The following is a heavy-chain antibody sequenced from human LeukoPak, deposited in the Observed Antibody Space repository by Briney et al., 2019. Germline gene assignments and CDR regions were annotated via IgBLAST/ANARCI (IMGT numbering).Heavy chain of an antibody. D-gene: IGHD2-21*01. CDR2: INYSGNT. V-gene: IGHV4-39*07. CDR1: GGSISSRSYY. J-gene: IGHJ5*02. Sequence: PSETLSLTCTVSGGSISSRSYYWGWIRQPPGKGLEWIASINYSGNTYYNPSLKSRVTISVDTSKNQFSLKLSSVTAADTAVYYCARGKVVVKRHLVNWFDPWGQGTLVTVSS. CDR3: ARGKVVVKRHLVNWFDP.